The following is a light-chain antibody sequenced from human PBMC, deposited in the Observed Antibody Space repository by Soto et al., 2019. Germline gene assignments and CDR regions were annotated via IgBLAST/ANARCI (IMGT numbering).Light chain of an antibody. CDR1: QSFSTN. CDR2: GAS. CDR3: QQFHNWPPIT. Sequence: EIVMTQSPATLSLSPGERATLSCRASQSFSTNLAWYQQKPGQAPRLLIYGASTRATGIPARFSGSGSGTEFTLTISSLQSEDFAVYYCQQFHNWPPITFGQGTRLEIK. V-gene: IGKV3-15*01. J-gene: IGKJ5*01.